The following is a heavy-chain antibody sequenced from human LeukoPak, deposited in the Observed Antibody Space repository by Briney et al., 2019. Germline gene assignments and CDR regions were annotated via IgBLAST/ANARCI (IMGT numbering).Heavy chain of an antibody. CDR1: GFTFDDYA. V-gene: IGHV3-9*01. Sequence: GGSLRLSCAASGFTFDDYAMHWVRQAPGKGLEWVSGISWNSGSIGYADSVKGRFTISRDNAKNSLYLQMNSLRAEDTAVYYCARDWVVAATGDAFDIWGQGTMVTVSS. CDR3: ARDWVVAATGDAFDI. CDR2: ISWNSGSI. D-gene: IGHD2-15*01. J-gene: IGHJ3*02.